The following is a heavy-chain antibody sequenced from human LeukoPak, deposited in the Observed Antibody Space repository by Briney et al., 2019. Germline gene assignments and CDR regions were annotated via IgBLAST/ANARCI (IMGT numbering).Heavy chain of an antibody. V-gene: IGHV4-31*03. CDR2: IYYSGST. Sequence: NPSETLSLTCTVSGGSISSGGYYWSWIRQHPGKGLEWIGYIYYSGSTYYNPSLKSRVTISVDTSKNQFSLKLSSVTAADTAVYYCASSKPITIFGVVPRPFDYWGQGTLVTVSS. CDR3: ASSKPITIFGVVPRPFDY. D-gene: IGHD3-3*01. CDR1: GGSISSGGYY. J-gene: IGHJ4*02.